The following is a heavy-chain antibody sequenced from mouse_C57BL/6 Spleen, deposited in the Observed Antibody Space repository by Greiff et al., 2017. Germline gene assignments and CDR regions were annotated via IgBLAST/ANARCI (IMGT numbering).Heavy chain of an antibody. Sequence: QVQLQQSGAELVKPGASVKISCKASGYAFSSYWMNWVKQRPGKGLELIGQIYPGDGDTNYNGKFKGKATLTADKSSSTAYMQLSSLTSEDSAVYFCARSFYDGYYGAYWGQGTLVTVSA. CDR3: ARSFYDGYYGAY. CDR2: IYPGDGDT. D-gene: IGHD2-3*01. J-gene: IGHJ3*01. V-gene: IGHV1-80*01. CDR1: GYAFSSYW.